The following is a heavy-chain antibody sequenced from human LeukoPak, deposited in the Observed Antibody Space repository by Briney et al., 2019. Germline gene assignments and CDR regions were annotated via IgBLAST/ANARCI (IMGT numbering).Heavy chain of an antibody. CDR1: GFTFSSYA. V-gene: IGHV3-64*01. CDR3: ARAEEDIVVVVAATGVDY. CDR2: ISSNGGST. Sequence: GALRLSCAASGFTFSSYAMHWVRQAPGKGLEYVSAISSNGGSTYYANSVKGRFTISRDNAKNSLYLQMNSLRAEDTAVYYCARAEEDIVVVVAATGVDYWGQGTLVTVSS. J-gene: IGHJ4*02. D-gene: IGHD2-15*01.